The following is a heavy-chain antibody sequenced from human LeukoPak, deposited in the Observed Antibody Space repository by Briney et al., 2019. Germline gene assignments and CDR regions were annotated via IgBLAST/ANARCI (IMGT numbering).Heavy chain of an antibody. J-gene: IGHJ4*02. Sequence: GASVKVSCKASGYTFTSYSISWVRQAPGQGLEWMGWISAYNGNTNYAQKLQGRVTMTTDTSTSTAYMELRSLRSDDTAVYYCARDSDIVATIKVDYWGQGTLVTVSS. CDR3: ARDSDIVATIKVDY. V-gene: IGHV1-18*04. CDR1: GYTFTSYS. D-gene: IGHD5-12*01. CDR2: ISAYNGNT.